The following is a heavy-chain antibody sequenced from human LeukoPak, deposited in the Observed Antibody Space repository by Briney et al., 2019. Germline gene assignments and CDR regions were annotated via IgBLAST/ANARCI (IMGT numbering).Heavy chain of an antibody. CDR2: INPNSGDT. V-gene: IGHV1-2*02. J-gene: IGHJ4*02. D-gene: IGHD3-10*01. CDR3: ARGVLWSSRQLFDY. CDR1: GYTFTGYY. Sequence: ASVKVSCKASGYTFTGYYMHWVRQAPRQGLESMVWINPNSGDTNYAQKFQGRVTMTRDTSISTAYMELSRLRSDDTAVYYCARGVLWSSRQLFDYWGQGTLVTVSS.